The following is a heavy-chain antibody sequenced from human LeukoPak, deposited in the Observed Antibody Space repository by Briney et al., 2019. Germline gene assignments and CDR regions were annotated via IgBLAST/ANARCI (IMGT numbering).Heavy chain of an antibody. D-gene: IGHD4-17*01. J-gene: IGHJ3*02. V-gene: IGHV3-11*01. Sequence: PGGSLRLSCAASGFTFSDYYMSLIRQAPGKGLEWVSYISSSGSTIYYADSVKGRFTISRDNAKNSLYLQMNSLRAEDTAVYYCARRNDYGDYATAFDIWGQGTMVTVSS. CDR1: GFTFSDYY. CDR2: ISSSGSTI. CDR3: ARRNDYGDYATAFDI.